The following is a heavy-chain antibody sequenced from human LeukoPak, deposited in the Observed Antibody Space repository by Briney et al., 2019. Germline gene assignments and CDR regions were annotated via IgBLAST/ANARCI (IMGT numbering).Heavy chain of an antibody. D-gene: IGHD3-22*01. V-gene: IGHV3-43*01. J-gene: IGHJ1*01. Sequence: PGGSVRLSCAASGFSFDEYTLHWVRQAPGKGLEWVSLISWDGGSRDDADSVKGRFTISRDNSKNSLYLRMNSLRTEDTALYYCAKDLDSSGYLFDFRHWGQGTLVTVSS. CDR1: GFSFDEYT. CDR3: AKDLDSSGYLFDFRH. CDR2: ISWDGGSR.